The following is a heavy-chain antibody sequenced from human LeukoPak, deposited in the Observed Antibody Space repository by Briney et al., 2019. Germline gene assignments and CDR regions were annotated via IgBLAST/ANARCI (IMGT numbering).Heavy chain of an antibody. Sequence: GRSLRLSRAASGFTFSSYGMHWVRQAPGKGLEWVAVIWYDGSNKYYADSVKGRFTISRDNSKNTLYLQMNSLRAEDTAVYYCARDSSAYCGGDCYSSNWFDPWGRGTLVTVSS. CDR1: GFTFSSYG. D-gene: IGHD2-21*02. CDR2: IWYDGSNK. CDR3: ARDSSAYCGGDCYSSNWFDP. V-gene: IGHV3-33*01. J-gene: IGHJ5*02.